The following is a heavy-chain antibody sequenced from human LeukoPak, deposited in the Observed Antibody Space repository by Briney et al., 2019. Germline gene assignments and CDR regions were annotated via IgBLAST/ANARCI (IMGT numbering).Heavy chain of an antibody. J-gene: IGHJ3*02. D-gene: IGHD3-22*01. CDR1: GGSISSYS. CDR2: IHYSGGT. CDR3: ANLLDYDYSGDPDTFAI. V-gene: IGHV4-59*01. Sequence: SETLSLTCTVSGGSISSYSRSWIRQAPGKGLEWVACIHYSGGTKYNPSLQSRVTISLDTSPNNFSLQRHSVPAADKPVDYFANLLDYDYSGDPDTFAIWGEGTMVTVSS.